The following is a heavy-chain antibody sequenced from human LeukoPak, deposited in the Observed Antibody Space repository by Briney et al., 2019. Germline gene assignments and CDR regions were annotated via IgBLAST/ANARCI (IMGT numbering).Heavy chain of an antibody. J-gene: IGHJ3*02. CDR3: ARDVDYYNAFDI. D-gene: IGHD3-10*01. CDR2: IYYGGST. CDR1: GGSISSGDYY. V-gene: IGHV4-30-4*01. Sequence: PSETLSLTCTVSGGSISSGDYYWSWIRQPPGKGLEWIGYIYYGGSTYYNPSLKSRVTISVDTSKNQFSLKLSSVTAADTAVYYCARDVDYYNAFDIWGQGTMVTVSS.